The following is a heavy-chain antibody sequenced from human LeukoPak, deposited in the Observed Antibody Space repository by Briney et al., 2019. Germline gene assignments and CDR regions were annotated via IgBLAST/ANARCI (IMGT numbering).Heavy chain of an antibody. J-gene: IGHJ4*02. CDR3: ARFYDSSSFLWHYFDY. CDR2: TIPFFGTR. CDR1: GDIFRNYG. V-gene: IGHV1-69*05. Sequence: SVKVSCTTSGDIFRNYGISWVRQASGQGLEWMGGTIPFFGTRNYAHKFQDRVTISTDESTNTAYMELSNLSSEDTAVYYFARFYDSSSFLWHYFDYWGQGTLVTVSS. D-gene: IGHD3-22*01.